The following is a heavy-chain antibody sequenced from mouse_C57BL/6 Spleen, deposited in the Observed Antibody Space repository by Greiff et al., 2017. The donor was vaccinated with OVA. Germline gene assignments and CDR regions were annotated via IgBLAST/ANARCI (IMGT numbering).Heavy chain of an antibody. CDR1: GYTFTSYW. D-gene: IGHD1-1*01. CDR2: INPSNGGT. J-gene: IGHJ4*01. Sequence: QVQLQQPGTELVKPGASVKLSCKASGYTFTSYWMHWVKQRPGQGLEWIGNINPSNGGTKYNEKFKSKATLTVDKSSSTAYVQPSSLTSEDSAVYYCAREYYGSSYVDYAMDYWGQGTSVTVSS. V-gene: IGHV1-53*01. CDR3: AREYYGSSYVDYAMDY.